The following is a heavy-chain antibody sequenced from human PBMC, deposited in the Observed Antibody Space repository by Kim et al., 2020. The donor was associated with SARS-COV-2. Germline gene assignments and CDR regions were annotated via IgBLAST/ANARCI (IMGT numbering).Heavy chain of an antibody. D-gene: IGHD3-10*01. V-gene: IGHV4-59*01. CDR3: ARSGGSRDFLMVRGVMGFDP. CDR1: GGSISSYY. CDR2: IYYSGST. J-gene: IGHJ5*02. Sequence: SETLSLTCTVSGGSISSYYWSWIRQPPGKGLEWIGYIYYSGSTNYNPSLKSRVTISVDTSKNQFSLKLSSVTAADTAVYYCARSGGSRDFLMVRGVMGFDPWGQGTLVTVSS.